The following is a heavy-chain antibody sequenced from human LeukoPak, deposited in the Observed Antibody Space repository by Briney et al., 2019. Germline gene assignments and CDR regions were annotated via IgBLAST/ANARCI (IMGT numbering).Heavy chain of an antibody. D-gene: IGHD6-19*01. J-gene: IGHJ4*02. CDR1: GFTFSSYG. V-gene: IGHV3-33*01. Sequence: GGSLRLSCAASGFTFSSYGMHWVRQAPGKGLEWVAVIWYDGSNKYYADSVKGRFTISRDNSKNTLYLQMNSLRAEDTAVYYCARGIAVAGTSGDYFDYWGQGTLVTVSS. CDR3: ARGIAVAGTSGDYFDY. CDR2: IWYDGSNK.